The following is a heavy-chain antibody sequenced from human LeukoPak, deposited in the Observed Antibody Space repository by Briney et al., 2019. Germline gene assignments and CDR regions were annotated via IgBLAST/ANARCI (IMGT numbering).Heavy chain of an antibody. D-gene: IGHD1-26*01. J-gene: IGHJ3*02. Sequence: SETLSLTCAVYGGSFSGYYWSWIRQPPGKGPEWIGEINHSGSTNYNPSLKSRVTISVDTSKNQFSLKLSSVTAADTAVYYCARVENSGSSSGRAFDIWGQGTMVTVSS. CDR1: GGSFSGYY. CDR2: INHSGST. CDR3: ARVENSGSSSGRAFDI. V-gene: IGHV4-34*01.